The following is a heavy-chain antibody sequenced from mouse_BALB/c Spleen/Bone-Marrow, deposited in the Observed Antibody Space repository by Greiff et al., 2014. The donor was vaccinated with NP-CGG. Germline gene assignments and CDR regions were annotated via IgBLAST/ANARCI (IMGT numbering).Heavy chain of an antibody. D-gene: IGHD2-1*01. V-gene: IGHV5-6*02. CDR1: GFTFSKYG. CDR2: ISSGGGYT. J-gene: IGHJ4*01. Sequence: DVMLVESGGDLVKPGGSLKLSCAASGFTFSKYGMSWVRQTPDKRLEWVANISSGGGYTYYPDSVKGRFTISRDNAKNTLYQQMSSLKSEDTAMYYCARQYGNFGVMDYWGQGTSVTVSS. CDR3: ARQYGNFGVMDY.